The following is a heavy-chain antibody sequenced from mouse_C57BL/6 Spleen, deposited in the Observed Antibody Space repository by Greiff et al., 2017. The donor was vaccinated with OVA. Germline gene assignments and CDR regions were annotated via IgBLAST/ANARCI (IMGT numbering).Heavy chain of an antibody. CDR2: ISSGGSCT. Sequence: EVKLVESGGDLVKPGGSLKLSCAASGFTFSSYGMSWVRQTPDKRLEWVATISSGGSCTYYPDSVKGRFTISRDNAKNTLYLQMSSLKSEDTAMYYCARHVSLYYAMDYWGQGTSVTVSS. CDR3: ARHVSLYYAMDY. J-gene: IGHJ4*01. CDR1: GFTFSSYG. V-gene: IGHV5-6*01. D-gene: IGHD6-2*01.